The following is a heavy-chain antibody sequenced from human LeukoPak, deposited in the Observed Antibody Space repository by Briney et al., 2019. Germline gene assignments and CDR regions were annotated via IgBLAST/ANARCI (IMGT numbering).Heavy chain of an antibody. Sequence: PGGSLRLSCAASGFTFSSYTMSWVRQAPGKGLEWVSAISGSGGSTYYADSVKGRFTISRDNSKNTLYLQMNSLRAEDTAVYYCAKGGVYCSSTSCYSDAFDIWGKGTMVTVSS. CDR3: AKGGVYCSSTSCYSDAFDI. D-gene: IGHD2-2*01. CDR2: ISGSGGST. J-gene: IGHJ3*02. CDR1: GFTFSSYT. V-gene: IGHV3-23*01.